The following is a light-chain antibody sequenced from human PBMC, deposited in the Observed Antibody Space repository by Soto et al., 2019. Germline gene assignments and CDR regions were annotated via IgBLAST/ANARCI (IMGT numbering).Light chain of an antibody. V-gene: IGKV1-12*01. Sequence: DIQMTQSPSSVSASVGDRVTITCRARQDIRGWLGWYQQKPGEAPKLLIYAASSLQSGVTSRFSGSGSGAAFTLTSTSLQPADSAVYYCQQADSFPFTFGPETKV. CDR1: QDIRGW. CDR3: QQADSFPFT. CDR2: AAS. J-gene: IGKJ3*01.